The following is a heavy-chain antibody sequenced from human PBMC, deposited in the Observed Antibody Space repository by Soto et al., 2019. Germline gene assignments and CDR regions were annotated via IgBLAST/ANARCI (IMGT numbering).Heavy chain of an antibody. J-gene: IGHJ4*02. CDR1: GNTFTYRY. Sequence: QMQLVQSGAEVKKTGSTVTVSCKALGNTFTYRYLHWVRQAPGQALEWMGWITPFSGDVHYAQMFQERVTITRNRSINTAYMRMSRLRSEDTAMYYCASGGAGSGQFTWELPDHWGQGTLVTFSS. CDR3: ASGGAGSGQFTWELPDH. V-gene: IGHV1-45*02. CDR2: ITPFSGDV. D-gene: IGHD1-26*01.